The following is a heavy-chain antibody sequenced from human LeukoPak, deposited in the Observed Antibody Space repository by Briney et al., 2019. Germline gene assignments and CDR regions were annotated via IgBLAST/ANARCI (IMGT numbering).Heavy chain of an antibody. D-gene: IGHD2-15*01. Sequence: GGSLRLSCAASGFTFSSYSMNWVRQAPGKGLEWVSAISSSSGCIDYADSVKGRFTISRDNAKNSLYLQMNSLRAEDTAVYYCARVGCSGGSCFGYFDYWGQGTLVTVSS. J-gene: IGHJ4*02. CDR3: ARVGCSGGSCFGYFDY. V-gene: IGHV3-21*01. CDR2: ISSSSGCI. CDR1: GFTFSSYS.